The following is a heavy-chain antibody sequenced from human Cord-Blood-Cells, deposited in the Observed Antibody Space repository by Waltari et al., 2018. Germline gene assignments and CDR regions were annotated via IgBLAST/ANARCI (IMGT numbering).Heavy chain of an antibody. V-gene: IGHV4-59*11. J-gene: IGHJ6*02. CDR2: IYYSGST. CDR3: ARGDSSSYYYYYGMDV. CDR1: GGSLSSHY. D-gene: IGHD6-6*01. Sequence: QVQLQESGPGLVKPSETLSLTCTVSGGSLSSHYWSWIAQPPGKGLEWIGDIYYSGSTNYNPSLKSRVTISVDTSKNQFSLKLSSVTAADTAVYYCARGDSSSYYYYYGMDVWGQGTTVTVSS.